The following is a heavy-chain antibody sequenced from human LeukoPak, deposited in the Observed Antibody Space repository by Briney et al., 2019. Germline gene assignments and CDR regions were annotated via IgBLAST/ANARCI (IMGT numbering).Heavy chain of an antibody. Sequence: SETLSLTCTVSGGSISSSSYYWGWIRQPPGKGLEWIGSIYYSGSTYYNPSLKSRVTVSVDTSKNQFSLKLSSVTAADTAVYYCARDAAAGTYIEYYYYGMDVWGQGTTVTVSS. CDR2: IYYSGST. CDR1: GGSISSSSYY. V-gene: IGHV4-39*07. D-gene: IGHD6-13*01. J-gene: IGHJ6*02. CDR3: ARDAAAGTYIEYYYYGMDV.